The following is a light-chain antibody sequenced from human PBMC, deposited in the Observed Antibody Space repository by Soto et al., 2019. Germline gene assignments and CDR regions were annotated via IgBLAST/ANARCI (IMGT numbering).Light chain of an antibody. CDR2: ENN. CDR3: QSYDSSLSGYV. V-gene: IGLV1-40*01. CDR1: SSNIGAGYE. J-gene: IGLJ1*01. Sequence: QSVLTQPPSVSEAPGQRVTISCTGSSSNIGAGYEAHWYQQVPGTNPKLLIYENNNRPSGVPDRFSGSKSGTSASLAITGLQAEDEAESYCQSYDSSLSGYVFGTGTKLTVL.